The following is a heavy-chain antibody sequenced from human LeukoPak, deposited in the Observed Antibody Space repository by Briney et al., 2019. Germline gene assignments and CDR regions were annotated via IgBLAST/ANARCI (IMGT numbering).Heavy chain of an antibody. CDR3: ARDAPVTAGPFDP. D-gene: IGHD4-11*01. CDR1: GITFSSFG. CDR2: IWYDGSNK. V-gene: IGHV3-33*01. J-gene: IGHJ5*02. Sequence: GGSLRLSCAASGITFSSFGMHWVRQAPGKGLEWVAFIWYDGSNKYYADSVKGRFTMSRDNSKNTLYLQMNSLRAEDTAVHYCARDAPVTAGPFDPWGQGTLVTVSS.